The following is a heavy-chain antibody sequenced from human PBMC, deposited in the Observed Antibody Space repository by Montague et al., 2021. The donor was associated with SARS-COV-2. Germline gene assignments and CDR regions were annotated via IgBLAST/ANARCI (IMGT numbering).Heavy chain of an antibody. CDR3: AKGGERITMIVVVITLADFDY. V-gene: IGHV3-23*01. Sequence: SLRLSCAASGFTFSSYAMSWVRRAPGKGLEWVSGISDSGGSTYYADSVKDRFTISRDNSKNTLYLQMNSLRAEDTAVYYCAKGGERITMIVVVITLADFDYWGQGTLVTVSS. J-gene: IGHJ4*02. CDR2: ISDSGGST. CDR1: GFTFSSYA. D-gene: IGHD3-22*01.